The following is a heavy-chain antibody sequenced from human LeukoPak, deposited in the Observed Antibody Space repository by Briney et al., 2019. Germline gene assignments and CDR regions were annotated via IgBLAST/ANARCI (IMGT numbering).Heavy chain of an antibody. D-gene: IGHD2-2*02. V-gene: IGHV5-51*01. J-gene: IGHJ3*02. CDR1: GYSFTSYW. CDR3: ARRFHCSSTSCYIRPDAFDI. Sequence: GESLKISCKGSGYSFTSYWIGWVRQMPGKGLEWMGIIYPGDSDTRYSPSFQGQVIISADKSISTAYLQWSSLKASDTAMYYCARRFHCSSTSCYIRPDAFDIWGQGTMVTVSS. CDR2: IYPGDSDT.